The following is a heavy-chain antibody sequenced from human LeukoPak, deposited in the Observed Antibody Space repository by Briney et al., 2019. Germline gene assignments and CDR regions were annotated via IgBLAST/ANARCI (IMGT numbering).Heavy chain of an antibody. CDR2: IYYSGST. J-gene: IGHJ5*02. CDR1: GGSISSYY. V-gene: IGHV4-59*01. CDR3: ARAGYRYGYGLWFDP. D-gene: IGHD5-18*01. Sequence: KPSETLSLTCTVSGGSISSYYWSWIRQPPGKGLEWIGYIYYSGSTNYNPSLKSRVTISVDTSKNQFSLKLSSVTAADTAVYYCARAGYRYGYGLWFDPWGQGTLVTVSS.